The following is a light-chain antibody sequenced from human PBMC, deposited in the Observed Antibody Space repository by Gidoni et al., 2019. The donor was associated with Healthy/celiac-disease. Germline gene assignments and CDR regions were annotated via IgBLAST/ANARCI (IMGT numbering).Light chain of an antibody. CDR3: QAWDSSTYGVV. CDR1: KLGDKY. CDR2: QHS. V-gene: IGLV3-1*01. J-gene: IGLJ2*01. Sequence: SYELTPPPSVSVSPGQTASITCSGDKLGDKYACWYQQKPGQSPVLVIYQHSKRPSGIPERFSGSNSGNTATLTISGTQAMDEADYYCQAWDSSTYGVVFGGGTKLTVL.